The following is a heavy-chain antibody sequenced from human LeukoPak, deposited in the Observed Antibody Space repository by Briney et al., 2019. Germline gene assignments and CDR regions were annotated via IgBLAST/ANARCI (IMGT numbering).Heavy chain of an antibody. CDR3: ARGYRGVRGVSPDY. Sequence: ASVKVSCKASGCTFTGYYMHWVRQAPGQGLEWMGWINPNSGGTNYAQKFQGRVTMTRDTSISTAYMELSRLRSDDTAVYYCARGYRGVRGVSPDYWGQGTLVTVSS. D-gene: IGHD3-10*01. CDR2: INPNSGGT. CDR1: GCTFTGYY. V-gene: IGHV1-2*02. J-gene: IGHJ4*01.